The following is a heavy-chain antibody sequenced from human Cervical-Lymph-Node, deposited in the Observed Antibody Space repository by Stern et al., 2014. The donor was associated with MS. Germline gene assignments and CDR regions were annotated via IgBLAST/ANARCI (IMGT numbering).Heavy chain of an antibody. J-gene: IGHJ4*02. CDR3: ASGTVDTASYY. D-gene: IGHD5-18*01. V-gene: IGHV1-8*01. CDR1: GYTFTNYD. CDR2: MNPNSGKT. Sequence: VQLEESGAEVKKPGASVKVSCKASGYTFTNYDVNWVRQATGQGFEWMGWMNPNSGKTGYVQKFQGRVSMTRDTSISTAYLELSSLRSEDTAVYYCASGTVDTASYYWGQGTLVTVSS.